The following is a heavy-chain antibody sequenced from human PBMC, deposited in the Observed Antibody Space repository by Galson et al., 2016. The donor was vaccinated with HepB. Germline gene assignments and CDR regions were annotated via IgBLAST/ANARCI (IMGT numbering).Heavy chain of an antibody. J-gene: IGHJ4*02. CDR1: GFTFSSYW. D-gene: IGHD4-23*01. CDR2: ISRDGSST. V-gene: IGHV3-74*01. Sequence: SLRLSCAASGFTFSSYWMHWVRQAPGKGLVWVSRISRDGSSTTYADSVQGRFAISRDNAKNTLYLQMNSLRAEDTAVYYCARAWGGNSGGAPGIYWGQGTLVTVSS. CDR3: ARAWGGNSGGAPGIY.